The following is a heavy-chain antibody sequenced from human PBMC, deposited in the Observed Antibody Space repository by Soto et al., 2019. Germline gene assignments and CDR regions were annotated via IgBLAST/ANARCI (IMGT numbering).Heavy chain of an antibody. D-gene: IGHD6-13*01. CDR2: MSSSAYTI. J-gene: IGHJ5*02. V-gene: IGHV3-48*02. Sequence: GGSLRLSCAASGFTLRDYSMNWVRQAPGKGLEWVSYMSSSAYTIYYADSVKGRFTISRDSAKNSLYLQMSSLTDDDTAVYYCARGPGTAAAGTVFDPWGQGTLVT. CDR1: GFTLRDYS. CDR3: ARGPGTAAAGTVFDP.